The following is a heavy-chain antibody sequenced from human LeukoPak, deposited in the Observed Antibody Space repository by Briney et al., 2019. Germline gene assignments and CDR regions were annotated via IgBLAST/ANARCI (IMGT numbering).Heavy chain of an antibody. Sequence: SETLSLTCAVCGGSFSGYYWSWIRQPPGKGLEWIGEINHSGSTNYNPSLKSRVTISVDTSKNQFSLKLSSVTAADTAVYYCAAPGLYSYGYGLDYWGQGTLVTVSS. CDR3: AAPGLYSYGYGLDY. CDR2: INHSGST. D-gene: IGHD5-18*01. CDR1: GGSFSGYY. V-gene: IGHV4-34*01. J-gene: IGHJ4*02.